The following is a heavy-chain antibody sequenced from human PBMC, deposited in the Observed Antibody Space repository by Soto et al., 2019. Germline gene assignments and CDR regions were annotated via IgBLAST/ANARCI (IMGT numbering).Heavy chain of an antibody. CDR2: IIPIFGTA. D-gene: IGHD1-26*01. CDR1: GGTFSSYA. CDR3: ARGSPRRYSGSYWDLGCDY. Sequence: QVQLVQSGAEVKKPGSSVKVSCKASGGTFSSYAISWVRQAPGQGLEWMGGIIPIFGTANYAQTFQGRVTITADESTSTAYMELSSLRSEDTAVYYCARGSPRRYSGSYWDLGCDYWVQGSLVTVSS. J-gene: IGHJ4*02. V-gene: IGHV1-69*01.